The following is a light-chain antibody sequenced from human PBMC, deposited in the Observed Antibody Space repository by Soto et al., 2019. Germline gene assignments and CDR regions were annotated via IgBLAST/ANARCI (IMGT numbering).Light chain of an antibody. Sequence: QAVVTQPASVSGSPGQSITISCTGSSSDVGGYNYVSWYQQHPGKAPKVMIYDVSNRPSGVSNRFSGSKSGNTASLTISGLQAEDEADYYCSSYTSSNTLVVFGGGTKLTVL. V-gene: IGLV2-14*01. CDR1: SSDVGGYNY. CDR3: SSYTSSNTLVV. J-gene: IGLJ2*01. CDR2: DVS.